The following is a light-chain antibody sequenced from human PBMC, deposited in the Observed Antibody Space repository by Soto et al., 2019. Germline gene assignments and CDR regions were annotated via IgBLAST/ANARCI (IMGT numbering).Light chain of an antibody. CDR2: DAS. CDR1: QSVSSN. Sequence: EIVMTQSPATLSVSPGERATLSCRAGQSVSSNLAWYQQKPGQAPRLLIYDASNRATGIPARFSGSGSGTDFTLTISSLEPEDFAVYYCQQRSNWPSTFGQGTRLEIK. CDR3: QQRSNWPST. J-gene: IGKJ5*01. V-gene: IGKV3-11*01.